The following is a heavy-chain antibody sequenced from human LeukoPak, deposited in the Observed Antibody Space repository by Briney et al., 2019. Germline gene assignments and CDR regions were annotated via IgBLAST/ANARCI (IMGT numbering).Heavy chain of an antibody. J-gene: IGHJ4*02. CDR1: GGSISSGGYY. V-gene: IGHV4-61*08. Sequence: SETLSLTCTVSGGSISSGGYYWSWIRQPPGKGLEWIGYIYHSGSTNYNPSLKSRVTISVDTSKNQFSLKLSSVTAADTAVYYCARHSYGFGVDYWGQGTLVTVSS. D-gene: IGHD5-18*01. CDR2: IYHSGST. CDR3: ARHSYGFGVDY.